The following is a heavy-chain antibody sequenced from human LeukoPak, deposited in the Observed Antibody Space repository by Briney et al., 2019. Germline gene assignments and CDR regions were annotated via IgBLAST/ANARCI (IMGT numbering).Heavy chain of an antibody. D-gene: IGHD3-10*01. CDR3: ARDSGTTGEVKFDP. J-gene: IGHJ5*02. CDR1: GGSFSGYY. Sequence: SETLSLTCAVYGGSFSGYYWSWIRQPPGKGLEWIGRISGSGTITYNPALQSRLSISIDTSKNQFSLKLMSVTAADTAVYYCARDSGTTGEVKFDPWGQGTLVTVSS. CDR2: ISGSGTI. V-gene: IGHV4-4*07.